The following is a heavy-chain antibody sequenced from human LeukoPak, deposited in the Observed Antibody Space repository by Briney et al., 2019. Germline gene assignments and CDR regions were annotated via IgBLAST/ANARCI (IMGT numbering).Heavy chain of an antibody. D-gene: IGHD3-10*02. CDR3: AKSVRGDRDY. V-gene: IGHV3-23*01. CDR2: ISGSGGST. CDR1: GFTFSTYS. J-gene: IGHJ4*02. Sequence: GGPLRLSCAASGFTFSTYSMNWVRQAPGKGLEWVSAISGSGGSTYYADSVKGRFTISRDNSKNTLYLQMNSLRAEDTAVYYCAKSVRGDRDYWGQGTLVTVSS.